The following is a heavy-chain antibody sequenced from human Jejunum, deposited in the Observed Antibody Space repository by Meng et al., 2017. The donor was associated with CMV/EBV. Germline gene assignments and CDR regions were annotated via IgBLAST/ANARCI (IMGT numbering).Heavy chain of an antibody. CDR2: IIAVLKTP. CDR1: GGVFNKYA. Sequence: VRLVQSGTEVKKPGSSVKVSCKSSGGVFNKYALNWVRQAPGQGLEWMGGIIAVLKTPTYAQKFRGRLTITADESTGTTYMDLTSLTSEDTAVYYCARGFSNGYLPFDYWGQGTLVTVSS. V-gene: IGHV1-69*01. CDR3: ARGFSNGYLPFDY. D-gene: IGHD3-22*01. J-gene: IGHJ4*02.